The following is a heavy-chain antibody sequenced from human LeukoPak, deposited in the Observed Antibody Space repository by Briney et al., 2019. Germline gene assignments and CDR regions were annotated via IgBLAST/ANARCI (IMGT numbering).Heavy chain of an antibody. CDR1: GFTFSSYS. Sequence: PGGSLRLSCAASGFTFSSYSMNWVRQAPGKGLEWVSYISSSSSTIYYADSVKGRFTISRDNAKNSLYLQMNSLRAEDTAVYYCARDNGFIAVAGTGYRGQGTLVTVSS. J-gene: IGHJ4*02. CDR3: ARDNGFIAVAGTGY. V-gene: IGHV3-48*01. CDR2: ISSSSSTI. D-gene: IGHD6-19*01.